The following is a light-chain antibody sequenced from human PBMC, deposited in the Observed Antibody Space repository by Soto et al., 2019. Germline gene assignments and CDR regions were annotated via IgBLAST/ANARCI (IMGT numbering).Light chain of an antibody. J-gene: IGKJ1*01. CDR2: DAS. Sequence: EIVLTQSPGALSLSPGESATLSCRASQSVSDTHVAWYQQRPGQAPRLLIYDASRRDIGVPDRFSGSGSGTDFTLTISGLEPQDFAVCFGHQYGMSPQTFGQGTKVEIK. V-gene: IGKV3-20*01. CDR3: HQYGMSPQT. CDR1: QSVSDTH.